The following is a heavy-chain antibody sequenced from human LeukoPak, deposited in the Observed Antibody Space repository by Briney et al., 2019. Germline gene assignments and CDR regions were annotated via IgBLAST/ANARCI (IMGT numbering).Heavy chain of an antibody. Sequence: PSETLSLTCTVSGGSISRGNYYWTWIRQPAGKGLEWIGSIYHSGSTYYNPSLKSRVTISVDTSKNQFSLKLSSVTAADTAVYYCARQDHSSSSDFDYWGQGTLVTVSS. J-gene: IGHJ4*02. CDR3: ARQDHSSSSDFDY. CDR1: GGSISRGNYY. V-gene: IGHV4-39*01. D-gene: IGHD6-6*01. CDR2: IYHSGST.